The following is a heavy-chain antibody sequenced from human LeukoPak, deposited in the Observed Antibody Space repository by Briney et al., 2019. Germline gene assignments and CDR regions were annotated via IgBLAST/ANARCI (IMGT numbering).Heavy chain of an antibody. CDR3: ARLGVVAAAGNSYYYGMDV. J-gene: IGHJ6*02. CDR1: GYTFTSYD. D-gene: IGHD6-13*01. Sequence: SVKVSCKASGYTFTSYDINWVRQATGQGLEWMGWMNPNSGNTGYAQKFQGRVTMARNTSISTAYMELSSLRSEDTAVYYCARLGVVAAAGNSYYYGMDVWGQGTTVTVSS. CDR2: MNPNSGNT. V-gene: IGHV1-8*01.